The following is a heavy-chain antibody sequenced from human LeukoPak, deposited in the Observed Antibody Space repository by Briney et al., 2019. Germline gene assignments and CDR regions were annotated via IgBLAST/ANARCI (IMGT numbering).Heavy chain of an antibody. CDR2: IYHSGST. V-gene: IGHV4-38-2*01. CDR3: ARSPPGIAAAGTLGSFDP. D-gene: IGHD6-13*01. Sequence: SETLSLTCAVSGYSISSGYYWGWIRQPPGKGLEWIGSIYHSGSTYYNPSLKSRVTISVDTSKNQFSLKLSSVTAAGTAVYYCARSPPGIAAAGTLGSFDPWGQGTLATVSS. J-gene: IGHJ5*02. CDR1: GYSISSGYY.